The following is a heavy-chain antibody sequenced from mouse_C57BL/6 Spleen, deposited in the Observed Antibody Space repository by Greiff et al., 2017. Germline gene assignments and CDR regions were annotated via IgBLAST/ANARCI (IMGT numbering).Heavy chain of an antibody. J-gene: IGHJ1*03. CDR2: IDPSDSET. CDR1: GYTFTSYW. V-gene: IGHV1-52*01. Sequence: VQLQQSGAELVRPGSSVKLSCKASGYTFTSYWMHWVKQRPIQGLEWIGNIDPSDSETHYNQKFKDKATLTVDKSSSTAYMQLSSLTSEDSAVYYCARDYGSSSWYFDVWGTGTTVTVSS. D-gene: IGHD1-1*01. CDR3: ARDYGSSSWYFDV.